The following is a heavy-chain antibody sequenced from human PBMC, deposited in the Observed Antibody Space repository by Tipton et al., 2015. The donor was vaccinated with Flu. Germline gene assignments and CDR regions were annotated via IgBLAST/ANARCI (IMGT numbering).Heavy chain of an antibody. CDR2: INGYNGNT. Sequence: QLVQSGAEVKKPGASVKVFCKASGYILRNYGISWVRQAPGQGLEWMGWINGYNGNTNYAQRVQGRVTLTTDTSTNTAFMELRSLGSDDTAVYYCARGLLAAISREDYYGMDVWGQGTTVTVS. V-gene: IGHV1-18*01. CDR1: GYILRNYG. CDR3: ARGLLAAISREDYYGMDV. J-gene: IGHJ6*02. D-gene: IGHD6-13*01.